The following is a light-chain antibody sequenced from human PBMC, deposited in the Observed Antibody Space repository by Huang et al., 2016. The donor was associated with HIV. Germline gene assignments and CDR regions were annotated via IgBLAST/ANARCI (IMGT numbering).Light chain of an antibody. J-gene: IGKJ5*01. CDR1: QDIHNY. Sequence: DIQMTQSPSAMSASVGDRVNITCRANQDIHNYLIWFQQKPGKVPKRLIYAASNLPSGVPSRFSGSGSGTEFTLTISNLQPEDFATYYCLQHLSYPPAFGQGTRLEIK. V-gene: IGKV1-17*03. CDR3: LQHLSYPPA. CDR2: AAS.